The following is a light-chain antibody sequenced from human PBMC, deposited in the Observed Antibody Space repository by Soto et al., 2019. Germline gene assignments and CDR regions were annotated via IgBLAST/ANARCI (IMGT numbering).Light chain of an antibody. CDR3: QQYDNLPLT. J-gene: IGKJ5*01. CDR2: DAS. Sequence: DIQMTQSPSSLSASVGDRVTITCQASQNINNYLNWYQQKPGRAPKLLIYDASNLEAGVPSRFRGSGSGTDFTFTISSLQPEDVATYYCQQYDNLPLTFGQGTRLEIK. V-gene: IGKV1-33*01. CDR1: QNINNY.